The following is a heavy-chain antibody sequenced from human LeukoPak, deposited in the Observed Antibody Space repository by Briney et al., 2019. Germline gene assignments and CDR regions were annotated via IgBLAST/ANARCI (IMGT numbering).Heavy chain of an antibody. V-gene: IGHV3-30*04. CDR2: ISYDGSNK. J-gene: IGHJ4*02. CDR3: ARDQRKHYSNELDY. CDR1: GFTFSSYA. Sequence: GGSLRLFCAASGFTFSSYAMHWVRQAPGKGLEWVAVISYDGSNKYYADSVKGRFTISRDNSKNTLYLQMNSLRAEGTAVYYCARDQRKHYSNELDYWGQGTLVTVSS. D-gene: IGHD4-11*01.